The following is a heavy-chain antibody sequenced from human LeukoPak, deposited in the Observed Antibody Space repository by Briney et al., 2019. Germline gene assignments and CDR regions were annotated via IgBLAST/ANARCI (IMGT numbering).Heavy chain of an antibody. CDR3: ARDVIAVAGKSVNYHYYYYMDV. J-gene: IGHJ6*03. CDR1: GFTFSSYW. V-gene: IGHV3-7*01. D-gene: IGHD6-19*01. CDR2: IKQDGSEK. Sequence: PGGSLRLSCAASGFTFSSYWMSWVRQAPGKGLEWVANIKQDGSEKYYVDSVKGRFTISRDNAKNSLYLQMNSLRAEDTAVYYCARDVIAVAGKSVNYHYYYYMDVWGKGTTVTVSS.